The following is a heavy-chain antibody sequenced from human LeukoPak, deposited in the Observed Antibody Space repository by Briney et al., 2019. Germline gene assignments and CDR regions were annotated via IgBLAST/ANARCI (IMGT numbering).Heavy chain of an antibody. CDR2: IRSNSDGGTI. D-gene: IGHD3-22*01. J-gene: IGHJ5*02. Sequence: PGGSLRLSCATSGFTFSNAWMNWVRQAPGKGLEWVGRIRSNSDGGTIDYAAPVKGRFTLSRDNSKTTLYLQMNSLQTEDTAVYYCATDFYDSTWGQGTLVTVSS. CDR3: ATDFYDST. CDR1: GFTFSNAW. V-gene: IGHV3-15*07.